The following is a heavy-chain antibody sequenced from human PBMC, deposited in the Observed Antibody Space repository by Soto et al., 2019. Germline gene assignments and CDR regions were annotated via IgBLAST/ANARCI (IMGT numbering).Heavy chain of an antibody. CDR2: INPNSGGT. D-gene: IGHD6-13*01. J-gene: IGHJ6*02. CDR1: GYTFTGYH. V-gene: IGHV1-2*04. Sequence: ASVKVSCKASGYTFTGYHMHWVRQAPGQGLEWMGWINPNSGGTNYAQKFQGWVTMTRDTSISTAYMELSRLRSDDTAVYYCARGYSSSWYYYYYGMDVWGQGTTVTVSS. CDR3: ARGYSSSWYYYYYGMDV.